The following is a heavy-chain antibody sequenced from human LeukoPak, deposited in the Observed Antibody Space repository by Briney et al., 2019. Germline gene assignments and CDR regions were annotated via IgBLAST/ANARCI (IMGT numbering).Heavy chain of an antibody. CDR3: ARRIHGSGSYFDY. Sequence: GGSLRLSCAASGFTVSSKDMDWVRRAPGRGLEWVSVIFGGGGTNYAESVKGRFTVSRDDSKNTLYLQMNSLRAEDTAVYYCARRIHGSGSYFDYWGQGTLVTVSS. V-gene: IGHV3-53*01. D-gene: IGHD3-10*01. CDR1: GFTVSSKD. CDR2: IFGGGGT. J-gene: IGHJ4*02.